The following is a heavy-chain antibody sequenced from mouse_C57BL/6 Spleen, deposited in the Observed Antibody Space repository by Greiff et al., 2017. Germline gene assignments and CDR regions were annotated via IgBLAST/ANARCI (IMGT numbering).Heavy chain of an antibody. V-gene: IGHV14-1*01. Sequence: VHLKQSGAELVRPGASVKLSCTASGFNFKGYYMHWVKQRPEQGLEWIGRIDPEDGDTEYDAKFQGKATLTADTSSITAYLQLSSLTSEDTAVYYCTTNAVVDYWGQGTTLTVAS. CDR2: IDPEDGDT. J-gene: IGHJ2*01. CDR1: GFNFKGYY. CDR3: TTNAVVDY. D-gene: IGHD1-1*01.